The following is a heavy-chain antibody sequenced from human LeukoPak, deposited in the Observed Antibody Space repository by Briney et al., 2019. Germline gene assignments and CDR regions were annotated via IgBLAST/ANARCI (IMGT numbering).Heavy chain of an antibody. V-gene: IGHV3-72*01. CDR1: GFSFRDYY. Sequence: GGSLRLSCGAYGFSFRDYYMDWVRQAPGKGLEWVGRIRNKANKYITDYAASVEGRSTISRDDSKNSLSLQMRSLKTGDTAVYYCARVTARSIDYWGQGTLVTVSS. D-gene: IGHD2-21*02. CDR2: IRNKANKYIT. J-gene: IGHJ4*02. CDR3: ARVTARSIDY.